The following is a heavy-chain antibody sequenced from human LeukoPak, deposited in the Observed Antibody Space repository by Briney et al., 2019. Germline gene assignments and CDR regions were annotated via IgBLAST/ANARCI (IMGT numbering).Heavy chain of an antibody. CDR3: ARGGRITMVRENWFDP. D-gene: IGHD3-10*01. CDR1: GYTFTSYY. J-gene: IGHJ5*02. CDR2: INPSGGST. V-gene: IGHV1-46*01. Sequence: ASVKVSCTASGYTFTSYYMHWVRQAPGQGLEWMGIINPSGGSTSYAQKFQGRVTMTRDTSTSTVYMELSSLRSEDTAVYYCARGGRITMVRENWFDPWGQGTLVTASS.